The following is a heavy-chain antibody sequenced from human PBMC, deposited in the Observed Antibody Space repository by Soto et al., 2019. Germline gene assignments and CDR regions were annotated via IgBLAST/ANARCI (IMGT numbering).Heavy chain of an antibody. CDR2: INHSGST. CDR3: ARSLGSSGWTYYYFYGMDV. J-gene: IGHJ6*02. V-gene: IGHV4-34*01. D-gene: IGHD6-25*01. Sequence: SEALSLTYAGYGGSFSGYYWSWIRQPPGKGLEWIGEINHSGSTNYNPSLKSRVTISVDTSKNQFSLKLSSVTAADTAVYYCARSLGSSGWTYYYFYGMDVWGQGTTVTVSS. CDR1: GGSFSGYY.